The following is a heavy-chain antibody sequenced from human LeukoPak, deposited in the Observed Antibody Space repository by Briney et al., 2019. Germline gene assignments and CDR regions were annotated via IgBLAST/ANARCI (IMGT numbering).Heavy chain of an antibody. CDR3: ARGATFWSGYYSNFDY. Sequence: GASVKVSCKASGYTFTGYYMHWVRQAPGQGLEWMGWINPNSGGTNYAQKFQGRVTMTRDTSISTAYMELSRLRSDDTAVYYCARGATFWSGYYSNFDYWGQGTPVTVSS. D-gene: IGHD3-3*01. J-gene: IGHJ4*02. CDR1: GYTFTGYY. CDR2: INPNSGGT. V-gene: IGHV1-2*02.